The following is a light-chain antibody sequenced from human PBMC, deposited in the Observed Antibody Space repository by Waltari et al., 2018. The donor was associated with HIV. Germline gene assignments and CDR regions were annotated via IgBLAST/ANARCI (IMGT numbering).Light chain of an antibody. J-gene: IGLJ1*01. CDR2: EVS. CDR3: CSYAGSSTYV. CDR1: SSDVGSYNR. Sequence: QSALTQPPSVSGSPGQSVTISCPGTSSDVGSYNRVSWYQQPPGTAPKLMIYEVSKRPSGVSNRFSGSKSGNTASLTISGLQAEDEADYYCCSYAGSSTYVFGTGTKVTVL. V-gene: IGLV2-23*02.